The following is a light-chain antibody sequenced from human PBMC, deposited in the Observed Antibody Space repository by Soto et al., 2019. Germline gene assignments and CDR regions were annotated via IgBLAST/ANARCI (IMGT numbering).Light chain of an antibody. CDR1: QSISSW. CDR3: QQYETSSWT. J-gene: IGKJ1*01. Sequence: DIPMTQPPSTLSASVGDRVTITCRASQSISSWLAWYQQKPGKAPKLLTYDASTLQSGVPSRFSGSESGTEFTLTISSLQPDDFATYYCQQYETSSWTFGQGTKVDIK. V-gene: IGKV1-5*01. CDR2: DAS.